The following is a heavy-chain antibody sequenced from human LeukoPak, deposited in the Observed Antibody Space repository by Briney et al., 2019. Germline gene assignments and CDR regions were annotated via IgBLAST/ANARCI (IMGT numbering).Heavy chain of an antibody. CDR2: IYCTGST. D-gene: IGHD5-12*01. CDR3: VRGSVRVATIDY. J-gene: IGHJ4*02. Sequence: SETLSLTCTVSGGSISSYYWSWFRQPPGKGLEWIGYIYCTGSTNYNPSLKSRVTISVDTSSNHFSLKLSSVTAADTAVYYCVRGSVRVATIDYWGQGTLVTVSS. CDR1: GGSISSYY. V-gene: IGHV4-59*01.